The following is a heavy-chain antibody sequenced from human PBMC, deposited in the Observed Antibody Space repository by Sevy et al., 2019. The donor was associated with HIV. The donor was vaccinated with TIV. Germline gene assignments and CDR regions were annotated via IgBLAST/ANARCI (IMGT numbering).Heavy chain of an antibody. CDR3: ARDTHDSSGWHDY. J-gene: IGHJ4*02. CDR1: GFTFSSYA. D-gene: IGHD3-22*01. CDR2: ISYDGSNK. V-gene: IGHV3-30-3*01. Sequence: GGSLRLSCAASGFTFSSYAMHWVRQAPGKGLEWVAVISYDGSNKYYADSVKGRFTISRDNSKNTLYLQMNSLRAEDTAVYYCARDTHDSSGWHDYWGQRTLVTVSS.